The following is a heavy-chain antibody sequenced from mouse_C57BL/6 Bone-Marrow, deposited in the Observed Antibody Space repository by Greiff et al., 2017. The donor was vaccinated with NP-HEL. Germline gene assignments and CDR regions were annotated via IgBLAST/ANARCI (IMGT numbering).Heavy chain of an antibody. Sequence: VQLQQSGAELARPGASVKLSCKASGYTFTSYGISWVKQRTGQGLEWIGEIYPRSGNTYYNEKFKGKATLTADKSSSTAYMELRSLTSEDSAVYFCARRRLSHWYFDVWGTGTTVTVSS. D-gene: IGHD1-1*02. V-gene: IGHV1-81*01. CDR1: GYTFTSYG. J-gene: IGHJ1*03. CDR2: IYPRSGNT. CDR3: ARRRLSHWYFDV.